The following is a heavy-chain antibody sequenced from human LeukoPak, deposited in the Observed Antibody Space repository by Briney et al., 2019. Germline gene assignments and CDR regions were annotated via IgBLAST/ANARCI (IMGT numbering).Heavy chain of an antibody. CDR1: GFTFSSYA. CDR2: ISGSGGST. J-gene: IGHJ4*02. D-gene: IGHD3-22*01. V-gene: IGHV3-23*01. CDR3: AKELRPYDSSGPDY. Sequence: PGGSLRLSCAASGFTFSSYAMSWVRQTPGKGLEWVSAISGSGGSTYYADSVKGRFTISRDNSKNTLYLQMNSLRAEDTAVYYCAKELRPYDSSGPDYWGQGPLVTASS.